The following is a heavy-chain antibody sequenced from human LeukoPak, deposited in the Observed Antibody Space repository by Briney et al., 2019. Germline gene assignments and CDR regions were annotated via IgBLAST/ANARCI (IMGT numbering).Heavy chain of an antibody. CDR1: GFTFSSYG. V-gene: IGHV3-30*18. J-gene: IGHJ4*02. D-gene: IGHD3-10*01. CDR2: ISYDGSNK. Sequence: GGSLRLSCAASGFTFSSYGMHWVRQAPGKGLEWVAVISYDGSNKYYADSVKGRFTIYRDNPKNTLYLQTNSQRAEDTAVYSCAKDAPYYGSGSPPKLDYWGQGTLVTVSS. CDR3: AKDAPYYGSGSPPKLDY.